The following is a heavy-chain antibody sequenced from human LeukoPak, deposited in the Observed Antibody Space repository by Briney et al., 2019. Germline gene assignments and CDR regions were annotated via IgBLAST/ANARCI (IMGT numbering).Heavy chain of an antibody. CDR2: ISAYNGNT. D-gene: IGHD6-19*01. CDR3: ARDQGGAVAGPVQH. V-gene: IGHV1-18*01. CDR1: GYTFTSYG. Sequence: ASVKVSCKASGYTFTSYGISWVRQAPGQGLEWMGWISAYNGNTNYAQKLQGRVTMTTDTSTSTAYMELRSLRSDDTAVYYCARDQGGAVAGPVQHWGQGTLVTVSS. J-gene: IGHJ1*01.